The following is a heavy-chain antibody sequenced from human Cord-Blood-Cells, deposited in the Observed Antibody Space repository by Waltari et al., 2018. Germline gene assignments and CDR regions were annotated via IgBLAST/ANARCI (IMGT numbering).Heavy chain of an antibody. CDR3: ARAQIWSGYYLDY. CDR2: IYYSGST. Sequence: QVQLQESGPGLVKPSETLSLTCTVSGGSISSHSWSWIRQPPGKGLEWIGYIYYSGSTNYNPSLKSRVTISVDTSKNQFSLKLSSVTAADTAVYYCARAQIWSGYYLDYWGQGTLVTVSS. V-gene: IGHV4-59*11. D-gene: IGHD3-3*01. J-gene: IGHJ4*02. CDR1: GGSISSHS.